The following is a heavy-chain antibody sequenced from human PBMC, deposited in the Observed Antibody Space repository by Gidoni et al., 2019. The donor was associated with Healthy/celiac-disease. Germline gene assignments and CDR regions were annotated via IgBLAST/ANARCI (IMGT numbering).Heavy chain of an antibody. CDR2: IIPILGIA. CDR3: ARQLAAGYDAFDI. V-gene: IGHV1-69*04. J-gene: IGHJ3*02. Sequence: QVQLVQSGAEVQKPGSSVKVSCNASGVTFNSYAISWVRQAPGQGLEWMGRIIPILGIANYAQKVQGRVTITADKSTSTAYMELSSLGSEDTAVYYCARQLAAGYDAFDIWGQGTMVTVSS. D-gene: IGHD6-13*01. CDR1: GVTFNSYA.